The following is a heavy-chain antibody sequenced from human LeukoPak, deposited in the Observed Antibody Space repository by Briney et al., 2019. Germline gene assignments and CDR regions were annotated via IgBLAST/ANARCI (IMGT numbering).Heavy chain of an antibody. D-gene: IGHD3-10*01. CDR3: ARDLGGLRN. CDR2: IYYSGST. J-gene: IGHJ4*02. CDR1: GGYISRGGYY. V-gene: IGHV4-31*03. Sequence: SETLTLTCTVSGGYISRGGYYWSWIRQHPGKGLEWIGYIYYSGSTYYNPSLKSRVTISVDTSKNQFSLKLSSVTAADTAVYYCARDLGGLRNWGQGTLVTVSS.